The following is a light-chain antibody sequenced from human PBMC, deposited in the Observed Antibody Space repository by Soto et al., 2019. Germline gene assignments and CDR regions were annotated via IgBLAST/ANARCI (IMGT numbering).Light chain of an antibody. Sequence: QSVLTQPPSVSGAPGQRVTISCTGSSSNIGAGYDVHWYQQLPGTAPKLLIYGNINRPSGFPDRFSGSKSGTSASLAITGITAEDEADYYCPSYDSSLSGAVFGGGTQLTVL. V-gene: IGLV1-40*01. CDR3: PSYDSSLSGAV. CDR2: GNI. CDR1: SSNIGAGYD. J-gene: IGLJ7*01.